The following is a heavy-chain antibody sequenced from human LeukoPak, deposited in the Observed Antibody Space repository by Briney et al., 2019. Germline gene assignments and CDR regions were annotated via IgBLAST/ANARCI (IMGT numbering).Heavy chain of an antibody. J-gene: IGHJ5*02. V-gene: IGHV4-59*08. CDR2: ISYSGIT. CDR3: AGDVAAVNIPGSRLDP. Sequence: SETLSLTCTVCGGSISSDFWSWIRQPPGKGLEWIGYISYSGITNYNPSLKSGVTISIDTSKNQFSLRLRSVPAADTAVYFCAGDVAAVNIPGSRLDPWDQGTLVTVSS. D-gene: IGHD6-13*01. CDR1: GGSISSDF.